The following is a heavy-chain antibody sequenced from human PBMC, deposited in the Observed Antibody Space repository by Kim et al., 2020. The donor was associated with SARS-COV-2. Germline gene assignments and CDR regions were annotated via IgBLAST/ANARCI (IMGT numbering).Heavy chain of an antibody. D-gene: IGHD3-22*01. CDR3: ARDDSTGYQYLDH. J-gene: IGHJ4*02. V-gene: IGHV3-7*01. Sequence: YYVDSVKGRLPNTRDNGKNSLYLQMNSLRAEDTAVYYCARDDSTGYQYLDHWGQGVLVTVSS.